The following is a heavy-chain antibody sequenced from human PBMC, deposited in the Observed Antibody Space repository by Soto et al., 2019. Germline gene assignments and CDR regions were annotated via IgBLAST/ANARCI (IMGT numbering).Heavy chain of an antibody. CDR2: ISGSGGST. Sequence: GESLKISCAASGFTFSSYAMSWVRQAPGKGLEWVSAISGSGGSTYYADSVKGRFTISRDNSKNTLYLQMNSLRAEDTAVYYCAKFRERADDWGFDYWGQGTLVTVSS. D-gene: IGHD7-27*01. CDR3: AKFRERADDWGFDY. CDR1: GFTFSSYA. J-gene: IGHJ4*02. V-gene: IGHV3-23*01.